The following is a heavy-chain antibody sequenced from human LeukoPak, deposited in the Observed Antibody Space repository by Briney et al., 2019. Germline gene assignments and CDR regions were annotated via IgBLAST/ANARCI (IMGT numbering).Heavy chain of an antibody. CDR1: GYTFTSYG. Sequence: GASATVSFKASGYTFTSYGINWVRQAPGQGLEWMGWISAYNKRNYAQKFQGRVTMTTDTSTSTAYMELRNLRSDDTAVYYCARVSAPPDYGDYVSENWFDPWGQGTLVTVSS. V-gene: IGHV1-18*01. D-gene: IGHD4-17*01. CDR3: ARVSAPPDYGDYVSENWFDP. CDR2: ISAYNKR. J-gene: IGHJ5*02.